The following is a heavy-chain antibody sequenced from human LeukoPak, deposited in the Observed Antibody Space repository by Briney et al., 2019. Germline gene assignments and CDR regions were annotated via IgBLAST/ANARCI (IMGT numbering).Heavy chain of an antibody. Sequence: SETLSLTCSVSGVSTTIHYWTWIRQPAGRGLEWIGRVYNTGITNYNPSLKSRVAMSVDTSKNQFSLILSSVTAADTAVYYCARVSGFDPRSYFDPWGQGTLVTVSS. CDR2: VYNTGIT. V-gene: IGHV4-4*07. CDR3: ARVSGFDPRSYFDP. CDR1: GVSTTIHY. J-gene: IGHJ4*02. D-gene: IGHD6-25*01.